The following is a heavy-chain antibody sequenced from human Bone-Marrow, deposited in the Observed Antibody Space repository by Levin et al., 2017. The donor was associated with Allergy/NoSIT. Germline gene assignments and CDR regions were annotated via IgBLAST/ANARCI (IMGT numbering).Heavy chain of an antibody. Sequence: GGSLRLSCKASGGTFSSYAISWVRQAPGQGLEWMGGIIPIFGTANYAQKFQGRVTITADESTSTAYMELSSLRSEDTAVYYCARGLYSSSWSPDVWGQGTLVTVSS. V-gene: IGHV1-69*01. D-gene: IGHD6-13*01. CDR1: GGTFSSYA. J-gene: IGHJ4*02. CDR3: ARGLYSSSWSPDV. CDR2: IIPIFGTA.